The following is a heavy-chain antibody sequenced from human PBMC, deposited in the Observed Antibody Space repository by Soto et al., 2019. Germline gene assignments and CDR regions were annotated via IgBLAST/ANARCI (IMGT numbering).Heavy chain of an antibody. CDR2: ISSSSSYI. CDR3: ARDEGYCSGGSCYYIDY. D-gene: IGHD2-15*01. J-gene: IGHJ4*02. Sequence: EVQLVGSGGGLVKPGGSLRLSCAASGFTFSSYSMNWVRQAPGKGLEWVSSISSSSSYIYYADSVKGRFTISRDNAKNSLYLQMNSLRAEDTAVYYCARDEGYCSGGSCYYIDYWGQGTLVTVSS. CDR1: GFTFSSYS. V-gene: IGHV3-21*01.